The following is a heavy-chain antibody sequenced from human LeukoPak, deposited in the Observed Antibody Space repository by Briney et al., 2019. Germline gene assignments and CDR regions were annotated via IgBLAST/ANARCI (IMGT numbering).Heavy chain of an antibody. CDR3: ARGWELQLSRTYFDY. CDR1: GYSFKNYH. D-gene: IGHD1-26*01. CDR2: INPNSGGT. J-gene: IGHJ4*02. V-gene: IGHV1-2*02. Sequence: GASVRVSCQASGYSFKNYHIHWVRQAPERGLEWMGFINPNSGGTNYASQFRGRVTVTGDTSINTAYLEIRNLKSDDTAIYYCARGWELQLSRTYFDYWGQGTLVIVSS.